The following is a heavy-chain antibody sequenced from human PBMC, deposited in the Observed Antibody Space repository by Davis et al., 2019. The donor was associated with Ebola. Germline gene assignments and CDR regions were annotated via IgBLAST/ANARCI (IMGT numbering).Heavy chain of an antibody. J-gene: IGHJ4*02. CDR1: GGSISSGSYY. Sequence: PSETLSLTCTVSGGSISSGSYYWSWIRQPAGKGLEWIGHIYTSGSTNYNPSLKSRVTISVDTSKNQFSLKLSYVTAADTAVYYCARVNYYDSSGYYRTFDYWGQGTLVTVSS. CDR2: IYTSGST. CDR3: ARVNYYDSSGYYRTFDY. V-gene: IGHV4-61*09. D-gene: IGHD3-22*01.